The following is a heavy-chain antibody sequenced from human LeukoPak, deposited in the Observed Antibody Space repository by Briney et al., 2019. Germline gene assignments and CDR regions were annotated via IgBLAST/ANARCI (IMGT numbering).Heavy chain of an antibody. CDR3: ARGPRGSYYVDY. D-gene: IGHD1-26*01. Sequence: PGRSLRLSCAASGFTFRSYGMHWVRQAPGKGLEWVAVIWFDGSNKYYTDSVKGRFTISRDHAENTLYLQMNSLRAEDTAVYYCARGPRGSYYVDYWGQGTLVTVSS. CDR2: IWFDGSNK. J-gene: IGHJ4*02. V-gene: IGHV3-33*03. CDR1: GFTFRSYG.